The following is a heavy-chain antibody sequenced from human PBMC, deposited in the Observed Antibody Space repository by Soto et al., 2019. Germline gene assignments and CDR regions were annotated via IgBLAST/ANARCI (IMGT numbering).Heavy chain of an antibody. CDR3: ARSTFGVRGVIILYFDY. J-gene: IGHJ4*02. Sequence: GGSLRLSCAASGFTFSSYWMSWVRQAPGKGLEWVANIKQDGSEKYYVDSVKGRFTISRDNAKNSLYLQMNSLRAEDTAVYYCARSTFGVRGVIILYFDYWGQGTLVTVSS. V-gene: IGHV3-7*03. D-gene: IGHD3-10*01. CDR1: GFTFSSYW. CDR2: IKQDGSEK.